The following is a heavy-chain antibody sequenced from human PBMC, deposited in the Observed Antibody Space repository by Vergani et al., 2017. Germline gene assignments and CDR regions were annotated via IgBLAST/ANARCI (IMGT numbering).Heavy chain of an antibody. D-gene: IGHD6-13*01. CDR3: AKDGRRPWGNSWANFAN. V-gene: IGHV4-38-2*02. CDR2: MHHSGGT. CDR1: DYSISSNYY. J-gene: IGHJ4*02. Sequence: QVQLQESGPGLVKPSETLSLTCNVSDYSISSNYYWGWIRQPPGKGLEWIGSMHHSGGTYYNPSLKSRVSISLDTSKNQVFLSLTSVTAADTAVYYCAKDGRRPWGNSWANFANWGQGILVTVSS.